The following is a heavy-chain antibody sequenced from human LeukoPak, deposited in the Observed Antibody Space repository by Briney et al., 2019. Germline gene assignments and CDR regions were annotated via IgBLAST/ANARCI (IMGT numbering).Heavy chain of an antibody. CDR3: ARVNGDYPYYYYGMDV. CDR2: IIPILGIA. J-gene: IGHJ6*02. CDR1: GGTFSSYA. Sequence: SVKVSCKASGGTFSSYAISWVRQAPGQGLEWMGRIIPILGIANYAQKFQGRVTITADKSTSTAYMELSSLRSEDTAVYYCARVNGDYPYYYYGMDVWGQGTTVTVSS. V-gene: IGHV1-69*04. D-gene: IGHD4-17*01.